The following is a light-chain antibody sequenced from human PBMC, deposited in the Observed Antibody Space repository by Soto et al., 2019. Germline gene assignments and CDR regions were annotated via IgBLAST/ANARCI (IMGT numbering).Light chain of an antibody. CDR2: GAS. Sequence: EIVMTQSPATLSVSPGEGATLSCRASQIVSSNLAWYQQKLGQAPRLLIYGASARATGIPDRFSGSGSGTEFTLTIRSLQSEDFAVYYCQQYNKWPFTFGPGIKVDIK. CDR1: QIVSSN. V-gene: IGKV3-15*01. CDR3: QQYNKWPFT. J-gene: IGKJ3*01.